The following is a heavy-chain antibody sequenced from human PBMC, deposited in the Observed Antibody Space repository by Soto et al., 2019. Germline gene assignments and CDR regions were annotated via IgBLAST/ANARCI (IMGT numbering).Heavy chain of an antibody. J-gene: IGHJ3*02. CDR1: GYTFTSYA. Sequence: QVQLVQSGAEERKPGASVKVSCKASGYTFTSYAMHWVRQAPGQRLEWMGWIDASNGNTKYSQKFQGRVTLTRDTSESTAYLGRSSLRSEGTAVYYCARDGDAFDIWGQAEMVTFCS. CDR2: IDASNGNT. V-gene: IGHV1-3*05. CDR3: ARDGDAFDI.